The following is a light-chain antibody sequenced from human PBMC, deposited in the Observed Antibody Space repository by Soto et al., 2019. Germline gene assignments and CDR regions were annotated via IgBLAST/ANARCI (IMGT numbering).Light chain of an antibody. V-gene: IGKV1-6*01. CDR3: LQDYNYPWT. CDR1: QGIRND. J-gene: IGKJ1*01. Sequence: ALQMTQSPSSLSASVGDRVTITCWASQGIRNDLGWYQQKPGKAPKLLIYAASSLQSGVPSRFSGSGSGTDFTLTISSLQPEDFATYYCLQDYNYPWTFGQGTKVEIK. CDR2: AAS.